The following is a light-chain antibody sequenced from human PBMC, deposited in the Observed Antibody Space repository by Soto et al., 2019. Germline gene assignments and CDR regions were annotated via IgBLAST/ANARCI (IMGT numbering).Light chain of an antibody. V-gene: IGKV1-39*01. J-gene: IGKJ1*01. CDR1: LSIGTY. Sequence: DIPMTQSPSSLSASLGDRVTITCRASLSIGTYLNWYQLKPGKAPKFLIYAASNLQSWVPSRFSGSGSDTDFTLTISSLQPEDFATYYCQQSYSSPWTFGQGTNVEIK. CDR2: AAS. CDR3: QQSYSSPWT.